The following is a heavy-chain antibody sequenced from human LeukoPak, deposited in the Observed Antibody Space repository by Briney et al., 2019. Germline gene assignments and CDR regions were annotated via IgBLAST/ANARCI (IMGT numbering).Heavy chain of an antibody. CDR1: GFTFSSYW. J-gene: IGHJ4*02. V-gene: IGHV3-30*18. D-gene: IGHD2-15*01. CDR3: AKDHLNPLYCSGGSCYEVTLDY. CDR2: ISYDGSNK. Sequence: PGGSLRLSCAASGFTFSSYWMSWVRQAPGKGLEWVAVISYDGSNKYYADSVKGRFTISRDNSENTLYLQMNSLRAEDTAVYYCAKDHLNPLYCSGGSCYEVTLDYWGQGTLVTVSS.